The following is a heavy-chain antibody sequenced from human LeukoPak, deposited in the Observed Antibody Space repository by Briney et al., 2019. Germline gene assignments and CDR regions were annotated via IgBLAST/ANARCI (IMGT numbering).Heavy chain of an antibody. CDR1: GISISDGRYY. CDR2: KYYSGSA. Sequence: PSETLSLTCNVSGISISDGRYYWAWIRQRPGRGLEWIGYKYYSGSANYNPSLKSRLTISIDTPENQFSLHLSSVTAADTAMYYCATPYCSSLSCLDVFNIWGQGRMVTVSS. J-gene: IGHJ3*02. V-gene: IGHV4-31*03. CDR3: ATPYCSSLSCLDVFNI. D-gene: IGHD2-2*01.